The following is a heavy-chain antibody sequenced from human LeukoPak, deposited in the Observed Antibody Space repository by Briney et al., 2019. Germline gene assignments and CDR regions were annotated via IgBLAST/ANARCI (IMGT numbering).Heavy chain of an antibody. D-gene: IGHD2-15*01. V-gene: IGHV3-53*01. CDR1: GFTVSSNY. CDR2: IYSGGST. CDR3: ARDWCSGGSCHSYGMDV. J-gene: IGHJ6*02. Sequence: GGSLRLSCAASGFTVSSNYMSWVRQAPGKGLEGVSVIYSGGSTYYADSVKGRFTISRDNSKNTLYLQMNSLRAEDTAVYYCARDWCSGGSCHSYGMDVWGQGTTVTVSS.